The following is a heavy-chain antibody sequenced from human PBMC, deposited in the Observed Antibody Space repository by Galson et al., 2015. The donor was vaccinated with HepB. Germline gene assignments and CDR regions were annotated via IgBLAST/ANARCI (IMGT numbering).Heavy chain of an antibody. V-gene: IGHV4-39*07. CDR1: GGSISSSPYY. CDR3: ARASGYPRYYFDY. D-gene: IGHD3-22*01. Sequence: ETLSLTCTVSGGSISSSPYYWGWIRQPPGKGLEWIGNIYYSGITFYNPSLKSRVTISVDTSKNQFSLILSSVTAADSAVYSCARASGYPRYYFDYWGQGTLVTVSS. J-gene: IGHJ4*02. CDR2: IYYSGIT.